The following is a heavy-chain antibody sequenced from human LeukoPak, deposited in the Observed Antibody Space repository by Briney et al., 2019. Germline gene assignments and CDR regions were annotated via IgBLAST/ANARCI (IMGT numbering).Heavy chain of an antibody. CDR1: GFAFSTYA. J-gene: IGHJ4*02. D-gene: IGHD2-21*01. V-gene: IGHV3-23*01. CDR2: ISGSGGST. CDR3: AKNRALHEIDY. Sequence: SGGSLRHSCAASGFAFSTYAMSWVRQAPGKGLEWVSGISGSGGSTYYADSVKGRLTISRDNSKNTLYLQMNSLIAGDTAIYYCAKNRALHEIDYWGQGTLVTVSS.